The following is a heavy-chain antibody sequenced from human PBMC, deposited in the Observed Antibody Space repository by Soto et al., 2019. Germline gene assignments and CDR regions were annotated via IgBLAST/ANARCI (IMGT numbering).Heavy chain of an antibody. J-gene: IGHJ6*02. Sequence: GGSLRLSCTASGFTLSRLAMTWVRQAPGKGLEWVSGFVPTTTTSTYYAASVKGRFTISRDISKNTLYLQMSDLRAEDTAVYYCAKYFGGSPSYFHYYTMDLWGQGTTVTVSS. D-gene: IGHD2-21*01. CDR3: AKYFGGSPSYFHYYTMDL. CDR2: FVPTTTTST. CDR1: GFTLSRLA. V-gene: IGHV3-23*05.